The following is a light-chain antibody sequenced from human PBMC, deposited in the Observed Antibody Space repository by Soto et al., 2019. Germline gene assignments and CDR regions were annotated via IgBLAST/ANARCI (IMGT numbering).Light chain of an antibody. CDR2: GAP. CDR1: QSVSSSY. CDR3: QQYGTSPIT. J-gene: IGKJ5*01. V-gene: IGKV3-20*01. Sequence: EIVLTQSPGTLSLSPGERVTLSCRASQSVSSSYLAWYQQKPGQAPRLLFYGAPSRATGIPDRFSGSGSGTDFILTISSLEPEDFAVYYCQQYGTSPITFGQGTRLEIK.